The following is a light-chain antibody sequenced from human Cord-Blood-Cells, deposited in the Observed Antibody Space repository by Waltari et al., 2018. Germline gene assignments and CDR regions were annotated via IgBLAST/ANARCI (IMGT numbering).Light chain of an antibody. CDR2: AAS. V-gene: IGKV1-39*01. J-gene: IGKJ1*01. Sequence: DIQMTQSPSSLSASVGDRVTITCRASQSISSYLNLYQQKPVKAPKLLIYAASSLQSWFPSRVSGSGSGTDFTLTISSLQPEDFATYYCQQSYSTPRTFGQGTKVEIK. CDR3: QQSYSTPRT. CDR1: QSISSY.